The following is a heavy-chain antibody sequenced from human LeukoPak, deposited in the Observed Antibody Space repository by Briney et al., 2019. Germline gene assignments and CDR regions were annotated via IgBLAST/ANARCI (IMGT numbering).Heavy chain of an antibody. CDR1: GFTFSTYG. V-gene: IGHV3-21*01. CDR3: ARGREGYSYKFDY. Sequence: GGSLSLSCAASGFTFSTYGMHWVRQAPGKGLEWVSSFSSSSSYITHAHSVKGRFTTSRDNAKNSLYLQMNRLRAEDTAVYYCARGREGYSYKFDYWGQGTLVTVSS. D-gene: IGHD5-18*01. J-gene: IGHJ4*02. CDR2: FSSSSSYI.